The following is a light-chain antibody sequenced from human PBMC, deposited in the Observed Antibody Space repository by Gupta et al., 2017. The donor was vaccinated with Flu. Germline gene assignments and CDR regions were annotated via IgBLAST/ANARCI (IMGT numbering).Light chain of an antibody. CDR3: ISYTSSSTLV. J-gene: IGLJ2*01. Sequence: ITLSCTGTSSDVGGYNYLSWYQQHPGKAPKLMVYYVGNRPSGVSDRFSGSKSGNTASLTISGPQAEDEGDYYCISYTSSSTLVFGGGTKLTVL. CDR2: YVG. V-gene: IGLV2-14*04. CDR1: SSDVGGYNY.